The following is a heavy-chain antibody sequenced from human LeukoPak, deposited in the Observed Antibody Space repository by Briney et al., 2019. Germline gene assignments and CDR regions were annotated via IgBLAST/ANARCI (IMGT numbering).Heavy chain of an antibody. CDR2: IYYSGSA. D-gene: IGHD3-22*01. V-gene: IGHV4-39*01. CDR3: ARHGRSYDSGGHRTNYFDY. J-gene: IGHJ4*02. CDR1: SDSISSSRYY. Sequence: PSETLSLTCTVSSDSISSSRYYWGWIRQPPGKGLEWIGSIYYSGSAYYNPSLKSRVTISVDTSKNQFSLRLSSVTAADTALYYCARHGRSYDSGGHRTNYFDYWGQGTLVTVSS.